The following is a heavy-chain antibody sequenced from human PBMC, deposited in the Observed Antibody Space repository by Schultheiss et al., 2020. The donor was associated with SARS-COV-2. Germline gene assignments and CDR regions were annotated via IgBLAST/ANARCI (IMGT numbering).Heavy chain of an antibody. V-gene: IGHV3-33*08. CDR2: IWYDGSNK. CDR3: ARDLYRTTGFFDY. Sequence: GESLKISCAASGFTFSSYAMHWVRQAPGKGLEWVAVIWYDGSNKYYADSVKGRFTISRDNSKNTLYLQMNSLRAEDTAVYYCARDLYRTTGFFDYWGQGTLVTVSS. CDR1: GFTFSSYA. D-gene: IGHD1-1*01. J-gene: IGHJ4*02.